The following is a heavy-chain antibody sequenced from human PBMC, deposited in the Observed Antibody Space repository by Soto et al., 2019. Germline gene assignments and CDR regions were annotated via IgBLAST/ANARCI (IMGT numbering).Heavy chain of an antibody. D-gene: IGHD3-3*01. J-gene: IGHJ4*02. V-gene: IGHV1-69*13. CDR2: IIPIFGTA. CDR1: GGTFSSYA. Sequence: GASVKVSCKASGGTFSSYAISWVRQAPGQGLEWMGGIIPIFGTANYAQKFQGRVTITADESTSTAYMELSSLRSEDTAVYYCARGNRDYDFWVVVFDYWGQGTLVTVYS. CDR3: ARGNRDYDFWVVVFDY.